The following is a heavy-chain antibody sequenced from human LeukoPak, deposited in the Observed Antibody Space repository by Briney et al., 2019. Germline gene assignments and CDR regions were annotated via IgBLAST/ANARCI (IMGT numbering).Heavy chain of an antibody. J-gene: IGHJ6*03. CDR3: ARELTTAGYMDV. V-gene: IGHV4-61*09. Sequence: SETLSLTCTVSGGSISFGSFYWSWIRQPAGKRLEWIGQIYARGTSNYNPSLKSRVTISVDRSKNQFSLKLSSVAAADTAVYYCARELTTAGYMDVWGKGTTVTVSS. CDR2: IYARGTS. CDR1: GGSISFGSFY. D-gene: IGHD4-17*01.